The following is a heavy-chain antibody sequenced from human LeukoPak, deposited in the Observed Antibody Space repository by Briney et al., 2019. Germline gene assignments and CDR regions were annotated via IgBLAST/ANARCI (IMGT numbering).Heavy chain of an antibody. CDR3: ARGGRTYYYGMDV. CDR2: INPSGGST. V-gene: IGHV1-46*01. Sequence: GASVTVSCKASGYTFTSYYMHWVRQAPGQGLEWVGIINPSGGSTSYAQKFQGRVTMTRDTSTSTVYMELSSLRSEDTAVYYCARGGRTYYYGMDVWGQGTTVTVSS. J-gene: IGHJ6*02. CDR1: GYTFTSYY.